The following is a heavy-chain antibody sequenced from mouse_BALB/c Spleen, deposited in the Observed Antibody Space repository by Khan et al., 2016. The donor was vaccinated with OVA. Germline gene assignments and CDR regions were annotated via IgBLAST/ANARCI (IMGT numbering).Heavy chain of an antibody. D-gene: IGHD2-14*01. CDR3: ASWGIGVPFGYFDV. J-gene: IGHJ1*01. Sequence: EVQLQESGPGLVKPSQSLSLTCSVTGYSITSAYCWNWIRQFPGNKLEWMGNISYDGSNNYKPSLKNRISIPRDTSKNQLFLKLNSVTTWDASTDYGASWGIGVPFGYFDVWGAGTTVTVSS. CDR2: ISYDGSN. CDR1: GYSITSAYC. V-gene: IGHV3-6*02.